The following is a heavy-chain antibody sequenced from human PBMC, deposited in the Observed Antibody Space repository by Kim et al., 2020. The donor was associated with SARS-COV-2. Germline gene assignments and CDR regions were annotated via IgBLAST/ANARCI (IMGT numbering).Heavy chain of an antibody. CDR3: ARYDILTGYFDY. CDR2: IYYGGST. J-gene: IGHJ4*02. D-gene: IGHD3-9*01. Sequence: SETLSLTCTVSGGSISSSSYYWDWIRQPPGKGLEGIGRIYYGGSTYSNPSLKSRVTISVDTSKNQFSLKLSSVTAADTSVYYCARYDILTGYFDYWGQGTLVTVSS. CDR1: GGSISSSSYY. V-gene: IGHV4-39*01.